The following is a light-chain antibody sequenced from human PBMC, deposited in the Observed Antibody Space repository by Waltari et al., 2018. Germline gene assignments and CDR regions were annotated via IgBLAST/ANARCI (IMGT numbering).Light chain of an antibody. V-gene: IGKV2-30*01. J-gene: IGKJ1*01. CDR2: EVS. CDR1: QSLVYSDGNTY. Sequence: DVVMTQSPLSLPVTLGQPASISCRSSQSLVYSDGNTYLNWFQHRPGQSPRRLIYEVSKRDSGVPDRFSGSGSGTDFTLKISRVEADDVGFYYCMQGTHWPRTFGQGTKVEIK. CDR3: MQGTHWPRT.